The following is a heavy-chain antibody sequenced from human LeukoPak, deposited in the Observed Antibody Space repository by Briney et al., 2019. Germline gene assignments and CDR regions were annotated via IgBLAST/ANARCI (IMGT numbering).Heavy chain of an antibody. CDR1: GFSFNTYS. CDR2: INDDTP. V-gene: IGHV3-23*01. Sequence: PGGSLRLSCTTSGFSFNTYSMSWVRQAPGKGLEWVSAINDDTPYYTDSVKGRFTVSRDNSRDTLYLHLNSLRAEDMAIYYCAKEYDLWHEQGNWFDTWGQGVLVTVSS. D-gene: IGHD3-3*01. J-gene: IGHJ5*02. CDR3: AKEYDLWHEQGNWFDT.